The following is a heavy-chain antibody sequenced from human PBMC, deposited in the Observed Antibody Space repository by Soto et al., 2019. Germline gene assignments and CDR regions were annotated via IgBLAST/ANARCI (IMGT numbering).Heavy chain of an antibody. V-gene: IGHV1-69*01. CDR3: ARAPKYCSSTSCYHYFDY. Sequence: VQLVQSGAEVKKPGSSVKVSCKASGGTFSSYAISWVRQAPGQGLEWMGGIIPIFGTANYAQKFQGRVTITADESTSTAYMELSSLRSEDTAVYYCARAPKYCSSTSCYHYFDYWGQGTLVTVSS. CDR1: GGTFSSYA. J-gene: IGHJ4*02. D-gene: IGHD2-2*01. CDR2: IIPIFGTA.